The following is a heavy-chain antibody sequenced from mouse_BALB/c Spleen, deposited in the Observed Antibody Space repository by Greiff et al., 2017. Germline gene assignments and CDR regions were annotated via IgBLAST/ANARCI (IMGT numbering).Heavy chain of an antibody. J-gene: IGHJ4*01. V-gene: IGHV3-8*02. Sequence: EVQLVESGPSLVKPSQTLSLTCSVTGDSITSGYWNWIRKFPGNKLEYMGYISYSGSTYYNPSLKSRISITRDTSKNQYYLQLNSVTTEDTATYYCARYLVATDYAMDYWGQGTSVTVSS. CDR3: ARYLVATDYAMDY. CDR2: ISYSGST. CDR1: GDSITSGY. D-gene: IGHD1-1*01.